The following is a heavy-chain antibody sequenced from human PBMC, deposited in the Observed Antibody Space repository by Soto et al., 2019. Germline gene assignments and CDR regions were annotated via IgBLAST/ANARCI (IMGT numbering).Heavy chain of an antibody. CDR1: GFSLSTSGVT. Sequence: QITLKESGPTLVKPTQTLTLTCSFSGFSLSTSGVTVAWIRQPPGKALEWLALIYWDDEKRYSPSLKTRLTITKDTSTNQVVLTMTNMDPGDTATYYCAHRLIGWNDGGFDYWGQGTLVTVPS. CDR2: IYWDDEK. CDR3: AHRLIGWNDGGFDY. V-gene: IGHV2-5*02. J-gene: IGHJ4*02. D-gene: IGHD1-1*01.